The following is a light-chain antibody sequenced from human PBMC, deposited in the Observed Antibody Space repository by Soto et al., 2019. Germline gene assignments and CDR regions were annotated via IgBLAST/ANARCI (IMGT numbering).Light chain of an antibody. J-gene: IGLJ2*01. CDR2: SNN. Sequence: QSVLTQPPSASGTPGQRVTISCSGSSSNIGSKTVNWYQQLPGTAPKLLIYSNNQRPSGVPDRFSGSKSGTSASLAISGLQSEDEADYYCAAWDDSLNAVVFGGGTQLTVL. CDR3: AAWDDSLNAVV. CDR1: SSNIGSKT. V-gene: IGLV1-44*01.